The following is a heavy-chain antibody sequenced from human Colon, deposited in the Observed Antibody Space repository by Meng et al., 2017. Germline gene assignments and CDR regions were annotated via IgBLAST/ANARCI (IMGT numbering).Heavy chain of an antibody. CDR2: INPNSGGT. CDR3: ARAGYCSSTSCYWSFHFDY. D-gene: IGHD2-2*01. CDR1: GYAFTGYY. J-gene: IGHJ4*02. V-gene: IGHV1-2*02. Sequence: QVKCVPSGAEGKKPGASVKVSCEASGYAFTGYYMHWVRQAPGQGLEWMGWINPNSGGTNYAQRFQGRVTMTRDTSISTAYMELSRLTSDDTAVYYCARAGYCSSTSCYWSFHFDYWGQGTLVTVSS.